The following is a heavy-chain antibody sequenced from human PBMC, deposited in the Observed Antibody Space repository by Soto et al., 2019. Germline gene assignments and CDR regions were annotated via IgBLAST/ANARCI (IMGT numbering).Heavy chain of an antibody. CDR3: GRDLAGLYESSGYYLDF. Sequence: QVQLVQSGAEVKKPGASVKVSCKASGYTFTGHYMHWVRQAPGQGLEWMGWVNPNSGDTNYAQTFKGRVTMTRDTSTTTGYKELSSLKSDDTAVYYCGRDLAGLYESSGYYLDFWGQGTLVTVSS. V-gene: IGHV1-2*02. CDR2: VNPNSGDT. J-gene: IGHJ4*02. D-gene: IGHD3-22*01. CDR1: GYTFTGHY.